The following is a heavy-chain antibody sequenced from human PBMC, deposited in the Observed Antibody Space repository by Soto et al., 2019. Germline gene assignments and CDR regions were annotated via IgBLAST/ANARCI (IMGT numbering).Heavy chain of an antibody. V-gene: IGHV3-15*07. Sequence: EVQLVESGGGLVKPGGSLRLSCAASGFTFSNAWMNWVRQAPGKGLEWVGRIKSKTDGGTTDYAAPVKGRFTISRDDSKNTLYLQMNSLKTEDTAVYYCTTGPYSSGWYGVLGYWGQGTLVTVSS. D-gene: IGHD6-19*01. CDR1: GFTFSNAW. J-gene: IGHJ4*02. CDR2: IKSKTDGGTT. CDR3: TTGPYSSGWYGVLGY.